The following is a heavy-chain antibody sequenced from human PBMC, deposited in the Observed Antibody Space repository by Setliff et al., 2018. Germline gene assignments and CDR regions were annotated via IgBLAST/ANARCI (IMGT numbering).Heavy chain of an antibody. V-gene: IGHV3-74*01. Sequence: PGGSLRLSCAASGFTFSSYWMHWVRQAPGKGLVWVSRINSDGSSTSYADSVKGRFTISRDNAKNTLYLQMNSLRAEDTAVYFCERDSTLYSGYYGMNVWGQGTTVTVSS. CDR3: ERDSTLYSGYYGMNV. CDR2: INSDGSST. J-gene: IGHJ6*02. D-gene: IGHD3-22*01. CDR1: GFTFSSYW.